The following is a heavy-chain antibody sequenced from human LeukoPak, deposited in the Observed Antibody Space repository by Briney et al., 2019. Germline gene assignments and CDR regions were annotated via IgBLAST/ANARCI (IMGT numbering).Heavy chain of an antibody. CDR2: IYYSGST. V-gene: IGHV4-39*01. D-gene: IGHD3-22*01. J-gene: IGHJ4*02. Sequence: PSETLSLACTVSGGSISSSSYYWGWIRRPPWKGLEWIGSIYYSGSTYYNPSLKSRVTISVDTSKNQFSLKLSSVSAADTAVYYCATQLVVVIGYYFDYWGQGTLVTVSS. CDR3: ATQLVVVIGYYFDY. CDR1: GGSISSSSYY.